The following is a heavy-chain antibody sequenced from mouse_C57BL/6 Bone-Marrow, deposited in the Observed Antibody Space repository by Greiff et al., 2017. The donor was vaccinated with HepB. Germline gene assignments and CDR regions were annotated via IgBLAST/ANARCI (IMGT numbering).Heavy chain of an antibody. CDR2: IYPSDSET. CDR1: GYTFTSYW. J-gene: IGHJ4*01. CDR3: ARGGIYYDHEGAMDY. V-gene: IGHV1-61*01. D-gene: IGHD2-4*01. Sequence: QVQLQQPGAELVRPGSSVKLSCKASGYTFTSYWMDWVKQRPGQGLEWIGNIYPSDSETHYNQKFKDKATLTVDKSSSTAYMQLSSLTSEDSAVYFCARGGIYYDHEGAMDYWGQGTSVTVSS.